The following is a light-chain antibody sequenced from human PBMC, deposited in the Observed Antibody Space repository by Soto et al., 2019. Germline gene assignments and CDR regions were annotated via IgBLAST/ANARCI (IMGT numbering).Light chain of an antibody. V-gene: IGLV1-44*01. J-gene: IGLJ3*02. CDR2: RNN. CDR1: SSNIGSNS. CDR3: AAWDDSLDGRV. Sequence: QAVVTQPPSASGTPGQRVTISCSGSSSNIGSNSVNWYRQLPGTAPKLLIYRNNQRPSGVPDRFSGSKSGTSASLAISGLQSEDEADYYCAAWDDSLDGRVFGGGTKVTVL.